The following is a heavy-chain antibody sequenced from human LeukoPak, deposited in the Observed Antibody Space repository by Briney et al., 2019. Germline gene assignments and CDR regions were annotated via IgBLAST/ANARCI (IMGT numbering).Heavy chain of an antibody. Sequence: PSETLSLTCTVSSGSIRGDQCSCVPQRPGGGRECSVDINNNGRTNYNPSLKGRLTFSVDTSRDQFSLKLSSVNAADQATYYCATSYDYKVAPFDLWGQGTMVTVSS. CDR1: SGSIRGDQ. V-gene: IGHV4-4*09. J-gene: IGHJ4*02. D-gene: IGHD5-12*01. CDR3: ATSYDYKVAPFDL. CDR2: INNNGRT.